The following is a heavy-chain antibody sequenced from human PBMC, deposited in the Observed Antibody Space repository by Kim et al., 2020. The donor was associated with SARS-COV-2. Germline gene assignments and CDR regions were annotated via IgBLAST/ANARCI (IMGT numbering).Heavy chain of an antibody. CDR3: ARGGGVGYGSGRPRYTRGGMDV. CDR1: GGTFSSYT. J-gene: IGHJ6*02. D-gene: IGHD3-10*01. CDR2: IIPILGIA. Sequence: SVKVSCKASGGTFSSYTISWVRQAPGQGLEWMGRIIPILGIANYAQKFQGRVTITADKSTSTAYMELSSLRSEDTAVYYCARGGGVGYGSGRPRYTRGGMDVWGQGTTVTVSS. V-gene: IGHV1-69*02.